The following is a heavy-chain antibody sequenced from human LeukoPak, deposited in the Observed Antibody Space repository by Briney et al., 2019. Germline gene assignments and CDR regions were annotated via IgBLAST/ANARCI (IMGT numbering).Heavy chain of an antibody. CDR2: INWNGGST. Sequence: GGSLRLSCAASGFTLDDYGMSWVRQAPGKGLEWVSGINWNGGSTGYADSVKGRFTISRDNAKNSLYLQMNSLRAEDTALYYCARVSRTLNYYYYYMDVWGKGTTVTVSS. CDR1: GFTLDDYG. J-gene: IGHJ6*03. V-gene: IGHV3-20*04. D-gene: IGHD2-2*01. CDR3: ARVSRTLNYYYYYMDV.